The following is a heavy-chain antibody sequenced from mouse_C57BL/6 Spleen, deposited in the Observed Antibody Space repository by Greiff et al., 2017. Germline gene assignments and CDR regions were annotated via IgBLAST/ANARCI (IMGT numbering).Heavy chain of an antibody. CDR2: IYPRSGNT. CDR1: GYTFTSYG. Sequence: VQLQESGAELARPGASVKLSCKASGYTFTSYGISWVKQRTGQGLEWIGEIYPRSGNTYYNEKFKGKATLTADKSSSTAYMELRSLTSEDSAVYFCERNHPYGYDGDDDAWFAYWGQGTLVTVSA. V-gene: IGHV1-81*01. D-gene: IGHD2-2*01. CDR3: ERNHPYGYDGDDDAWFAY. J-gene: IGHJ3*01.